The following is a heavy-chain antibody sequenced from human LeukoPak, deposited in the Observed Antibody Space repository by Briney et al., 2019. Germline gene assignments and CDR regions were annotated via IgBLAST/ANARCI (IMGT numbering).Heavy chain of an antibody. D-gene: IGHD3-10*01. CDR3: ARGILVRGGLTYYYYMDV. CDR1: GGSFSGYY. Sequence: SETLSLTCAVYGGSFSGYYWSWIRQPPGKGLEWIGEINHSGSTNYNPSLKSRVTISVDTPKNQFSLKLSSVTAADTAVYYCARGILVRGGLTYYYYMDVWGKGTTVTISS. J-gene: IGHJ6*03. V-gene: IGHV4-34*01. CDR2: INHSGST.